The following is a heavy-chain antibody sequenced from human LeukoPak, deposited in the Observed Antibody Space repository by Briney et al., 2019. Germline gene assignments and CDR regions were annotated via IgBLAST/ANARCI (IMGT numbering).Heavy chain of an antibody. CDR1: VGSFSGYY. J-gene: IGHJ4*02. CDR2: INHSGST. V-gene: IGHV4-34*01. D-gene: IGHD6-19*01. CDR3: ARGPRYSSGWYGSSFDY. Sequence: SETLSLTCAVYVGSFSGYYWSWIRQPPGKGLEWIGEINHSGSTNYNPSLKSRVTISVDTSKNQFSLKLSSVTAAETAVYYCARGPRYSSGWYGSSFDYWGQGTLVTVSS.